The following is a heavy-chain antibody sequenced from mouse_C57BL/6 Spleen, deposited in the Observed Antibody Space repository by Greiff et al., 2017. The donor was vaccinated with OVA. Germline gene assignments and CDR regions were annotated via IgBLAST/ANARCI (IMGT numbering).Heavy chain of an antibody. V-gene: IGHV2-6*01. D-gene: IGHD2-5*01. CDR3: ASGYSNYPFAY. J-gene: IGHJ3*01. Sequence: VKVVESGPGLVAPSQSLSITCTVSGFSLTSYGVDWVRQSPGKGLEWLGVIWGVGSTNYNSALKSRLSISKDNSKSQVFLKMNSLQTDDTAMYYCASGYSNYPFAYWGQGTLVTVSA. CDR2: IWGVGST. CDR1: GFSLTSYG.